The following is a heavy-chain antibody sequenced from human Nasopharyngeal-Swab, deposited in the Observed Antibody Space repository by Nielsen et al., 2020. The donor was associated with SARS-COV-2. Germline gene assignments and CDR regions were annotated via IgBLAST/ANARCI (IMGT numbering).Heavy chain of an antibody. CDR1: GYTFTSYG. CDR3: AREGATLFYYYGMDV. D-gene: IGHD1-26*01. J-gene: IGHJ6*02. V-gene: IGHV1-18*01. Sequence: ASVKVSCKASGYTFTSYGISWVRQAPGQGLEWMGWISAYNGNTNYAQKLQGRVTMTTDTSTSTAYMELRSLRSDDTAVYYCAREGATLFYYYGMDVWGQGTTVTVSS. CDR2: ISAYNGNT.